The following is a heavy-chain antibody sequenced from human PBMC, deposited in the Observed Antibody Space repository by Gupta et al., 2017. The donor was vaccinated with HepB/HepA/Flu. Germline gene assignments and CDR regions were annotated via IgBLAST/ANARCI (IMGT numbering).Heavy chain of an antibody. Sequence: QLQLQESGPGLVKPSETLSLTCTVSGGPISSSSYYWGWIRQPPGKGLEWIGSIYYSGSTYYNPSLKSRVTISVDTSKNQFSLKLSSVTAADTAVYYCARSLQSIAAADYMDVWGKGTTVTVSS. CDR3: ARSLQSIAAADYMDV. V-gene: IGHV4-39*01. J-gene: IGHJ6*03. CDR1: GGPISSSSYY. D-gene: IGHD6-13*01. CDR2: IYYSGST.